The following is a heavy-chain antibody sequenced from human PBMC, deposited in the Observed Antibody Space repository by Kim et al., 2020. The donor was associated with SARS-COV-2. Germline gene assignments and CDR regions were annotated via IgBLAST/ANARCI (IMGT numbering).Heavy chain of an antibody. CDR2: ISYDGSDK. J-gene: IGHJ1*01. D-gene: IGHD3-22*01. V-gene: IGHV3-30*04. CDR1: QFTFSSYT. CDR3: ARGPLYYYQSSESLSSEYLQH. Sequence: GGSLRLSCRAAQFTFSSYTMHWVRQAPGKGLEWVALISYDGSDKYYAESVKGRFSVSRDNSNNTVFLQMNSLRVDDTALYYCARGPLYYYQSSESLSSEYLQHWGQGTLVTVSS.